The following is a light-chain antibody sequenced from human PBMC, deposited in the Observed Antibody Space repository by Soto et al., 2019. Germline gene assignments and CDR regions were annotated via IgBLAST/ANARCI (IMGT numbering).Light chain of an antibody. CDR3: SAWDASLNDYV. V-gene: IGLV1-44*01. Sequence: QSALTHPPSVSATPGQSVTISCSGSSSNIGGGNVNWYQQVPGAAPKLLVYSINQRPSGVPDRFSGSKSGTSASLAITGLQSEDEADYYCSAWDASLNDYVFGTGTKGT. CDR1: SSNIGGGN. J-gene: IGLJ1*01. CDR2: SIN.